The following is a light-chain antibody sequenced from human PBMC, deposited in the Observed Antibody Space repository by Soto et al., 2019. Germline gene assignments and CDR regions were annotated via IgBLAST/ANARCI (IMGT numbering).Light chain of an antibody. CDR1: QSVSSN. V-gene: IGKV3-15*01. CDR3: QQYNNWPLGIT. Sequence: VMTQSPATLSVSPGERATLSCRASQSVSSNLAWYQQKPGLAPRLLIYGASTRATGIPARFSGSGSGTEFTLTISSLQSEDFAVYYCQQYNNWPLGITFGQGTRLEIK. J-gene: IGKJ5*01. CDR2: GAS.